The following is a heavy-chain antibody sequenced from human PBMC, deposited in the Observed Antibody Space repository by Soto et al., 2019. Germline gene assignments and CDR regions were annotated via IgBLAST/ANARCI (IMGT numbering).Heavy chain of an antibody. D-gene: IGHD6-13*01. CDR3: ASVGSSSWYGDY. CDR2: IWYDGSNK. J-gene: IGHJ4*02. V-gene: IGHV3-33*01. Sequence: QVQLVESGGGVVQTGRSLRLSCASSGFTFSRYGMHWVRQAPGKGLEWVADIWYDGSNKYYSDSVKGRFTISRDNSKNPLHLQLNSLIAGDTGVYYCASVGSSSWYGDYSGQGTLVTVSS. CDR1: GFTFSRYG.